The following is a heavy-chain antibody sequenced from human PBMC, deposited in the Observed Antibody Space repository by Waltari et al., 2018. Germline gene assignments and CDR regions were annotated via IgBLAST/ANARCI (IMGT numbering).Heavy chain of an antibody. CDR2: INPDRGST. CDR1: GSSFTGYY. D-gene: IGHD6-19*01. CDR3: ARLESGWKDY. V-gene: IGHV1-2*06. Sequence: QVQLVQSGAEVKKPGASVKVSCETSGSSFTGYYMHWVRQAPGQGLEWMGRINPDRGSTIYAQRFQGRVTMTRDTSINTVYMELSRLRSDDTAVYYCARLESGWKDYWGQGTLVTVSS. J-gene: IGHJ4*02.